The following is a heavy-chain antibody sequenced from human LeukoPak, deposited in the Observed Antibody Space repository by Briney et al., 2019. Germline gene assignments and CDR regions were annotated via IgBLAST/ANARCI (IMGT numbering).Heavy chain of an antibody. V-gene: IGHV1-2*06. Sequence: GASVKVSCKASEYTFTGYYMQWVRQAPGQGLEWMGRINPNSGGTNYAQKFQDRVTMTRDTSISTAYMELNSLRSEDTAVYYCARTAPYAGSWNAKANSYYFDYWGQGSLVTVSS. CDR3: ARTAPYAGSWNAKANSYYFDY. J-gene: IGHJ4*02. CDR1: EYTFTGYY. CDR2: INPNSGGT. D-gene: IGHD1-1*01.